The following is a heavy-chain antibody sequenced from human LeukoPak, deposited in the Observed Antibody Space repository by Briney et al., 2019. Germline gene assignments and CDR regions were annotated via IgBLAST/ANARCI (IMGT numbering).Heavy chain of an antibody. V-gene: IGHV3-74*01. D-gene: IGHD6-13*01. CDR3: TTVLSSNRYNLCDY. Sequence: PGGSLRLSPAPPLFTLRGDLAHCVREALGEGLMWVSLLGPDGGTTLYADSVKGRFTISRDNAKSTLYLQMNRLGAEDTAVYYCTTVLSSNRYNLCDYWGQGTLVTVSS. CDR1: LFTLRGDL. CDR2: LGPDGGTT. J-gene: IGHJ4*02.